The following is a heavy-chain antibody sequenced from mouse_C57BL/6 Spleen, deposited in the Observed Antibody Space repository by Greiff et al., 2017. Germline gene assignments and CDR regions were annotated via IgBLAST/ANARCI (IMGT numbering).Heavy chain of an antibody. D-gene: IGHD6-2*01. CDR3: AIEGVSSYAMDY. CDR2: INPGSGGT. J-gene: IGHJ4*01. CDR1: GYAFTNYL. Sequence: VQLQQSGAELVRPGTSVKVSCKASGYAFTNYLIEWVKQRPGQGLEWIGVINPGSGGTNYNEKFKGKATLTADKSSSTAYMQLRSLTSEDSAFYFCAIEGVSSYAMDYWGQGTSVTVSS. V-gene: IGHV1-54*01.